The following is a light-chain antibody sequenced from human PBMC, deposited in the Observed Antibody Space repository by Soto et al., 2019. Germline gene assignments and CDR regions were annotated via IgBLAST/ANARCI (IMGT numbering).Light chain of an antibody. CDR3: QQYNNWPRT. CDR2: GAS. J-gene: IGKJ1*01. CDR1: QSVSSY. V-gene: IGKV3-15*01. Sequence: EIVMTQSPATLSVSPGERATLSCRGSQSVSSYLAWYQQKPGQAPRLLIYGASTRATGIPARFSGSGSGTEFTLTISSLLSEDFAVYYCQQYNNWPRTFGQGTKVDIK.